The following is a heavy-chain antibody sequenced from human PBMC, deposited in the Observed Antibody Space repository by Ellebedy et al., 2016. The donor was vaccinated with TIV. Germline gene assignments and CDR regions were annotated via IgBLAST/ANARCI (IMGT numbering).Heavy chain of an antibody. CDR2: IKPSGVI. V-gene: IGHV4-34*01. CDR1: GGSLRGYY. Sequence: MPSETLSLTCAVSGGSLRGYYLSWIRPPPGKGLEWIGEIKPSGVINYDPSLKSRVTISADTSKNQVALRLSSVSAADTAIYFCAKGLGGLQLWFDPWGQGTLVTVSS. J-gene: IGHJ5*02. D-gene: IGHD1-1*01. CDR3: AKGLGGLQLWFDP.